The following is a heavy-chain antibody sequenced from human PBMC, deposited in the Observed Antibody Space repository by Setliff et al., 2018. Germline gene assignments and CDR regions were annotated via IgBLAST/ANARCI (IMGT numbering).Heavy chain of an antibody. CDR1: GYSFAKYA. CDR3: AREVLPLVREEAFYI. Sequence: ASVKVSCKASGYSFAKYALHWVRQAPEQRLEWMGWINAGNGNTKCSQNFQGRVTITRDTSASTAYVELSSLRSEDTAVYYCAREVLPLVREEAFYIWGQGTMVTVSS. CDR2: INAGNGNT. D-gene: IGHD2-2*01. J-gene: IGHJ3*02. V-gene: IGHV1-3*01.